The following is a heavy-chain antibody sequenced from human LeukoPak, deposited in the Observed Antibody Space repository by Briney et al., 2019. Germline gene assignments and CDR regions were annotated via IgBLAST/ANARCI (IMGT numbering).Heavy chain of an antibody. CDR2: IKHDESER. Sequence: GGSLRLSCVASGFTFTNFWMSWVRQAPGKGLEWVANIKHDESERYYVDSVKGRFTISRDNAKNSLYLQMNSLRAEDTAVYYCVRKNGLDSWGQGTLVTVSS. CDR3: VRKNGLDS. CDR1: GFTFTNFW. V-gene: IGHV3-7*01. J-gene: IGHJ4*02.